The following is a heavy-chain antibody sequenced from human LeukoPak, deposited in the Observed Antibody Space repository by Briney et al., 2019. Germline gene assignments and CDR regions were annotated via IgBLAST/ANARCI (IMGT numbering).Heavy chain of an antibody. CDR1: GFTFSSYD. CDR2: IGTAGDT. D-gene: IGHD2-2*01. Sequence: PGGSLRLSCAASGFTFSSYDMHWVRQATGKGLEWVSAIGTAGDTYYPGSVKGRFTISRENAKNSLYLQMNSLRAGDTAVYYCARAQLGYCSSTSCPYYYYYYYMDVWGKGTTVTISS. CDR3: ARAQLGYCSSTSCPYYYYYYYMDV. J-gene: IGHJ6*03. V-gene: IGHV3-13*01.